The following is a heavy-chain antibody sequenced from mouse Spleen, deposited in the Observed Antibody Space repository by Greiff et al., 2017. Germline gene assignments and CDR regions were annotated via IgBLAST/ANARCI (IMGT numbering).Heavy chain of an antibody. CDR1: GFNIKDYY. CDR2: IDPENGNT. CDR3: ARNGNYYFDY. V-gene: IGHV14-1*02. J-gene: IGHJ2*01. Sequence: EVQVVESGAELVRPGALVKLSCKASGFNIKDYYMHWVKQRPEQGLEWIGWIDPENGNTIYDPKFQGKASITADTSSNTAYLQLSSLTSEDTAVYYCARNGNYYFDYWGQGTTLTVSS. D-gene: IGHD2-1*01.